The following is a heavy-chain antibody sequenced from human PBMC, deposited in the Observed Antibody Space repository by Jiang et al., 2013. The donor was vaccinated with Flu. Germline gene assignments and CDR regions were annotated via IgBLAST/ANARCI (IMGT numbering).Heavy chain of an antibody. V-gene: IGHV3-66*01. CDR3: ARRFSNSGLDY. D-gene: IGHD6-6*01. Sequence: RLSYVPPEFNVSNNYMSWVRQAPGKGLEWVSVIYGGGATYYADSVKGRFTISRDNSKNTMYLQMNSLRAEDTAVYYCARRFSNSGLDYWGQGTLVTVSS. CDR1: EFNVSNNY. J-gene: IGHJ4*02. CDR2: IYGGGAT.